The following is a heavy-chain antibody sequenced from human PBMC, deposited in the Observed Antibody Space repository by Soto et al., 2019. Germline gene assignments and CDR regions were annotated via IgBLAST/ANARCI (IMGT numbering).Heavy chain of an antibody. D-gene: IGHD6-6*01. V-gene: IGHV3-30-3*01. CDR2: ISYDGSNK. Sequence: QVQLVESGGGVVQPGRSLRLSCAASGFTFSSYAMHWVRQAPGKGLEWVAVISYDGSNKYYADSVKGRFTISRDNSKNTLYLQMNSLRAEDTAVYYCARDGGGIAARAGLVGATPFDYWGQGTLVTVSS. CDR3: ARDGGGIAARAGLVGATPFDY. CDR1: GFTFSSYA. J-gene: IGHJ4*02.